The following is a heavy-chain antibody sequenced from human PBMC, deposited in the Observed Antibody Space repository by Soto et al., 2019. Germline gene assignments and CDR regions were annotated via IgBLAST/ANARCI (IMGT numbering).Heavy chain of an antibody. CDR1: GFTVRSNY. D-gene: IGHD1-1*01. Sequence: GVSLRLSYVTSGFTVRSNYMSWVRQAPGKGLEWVSVIFSGGTTSYADSVKGRFFISRDNSKNTLYLQMNSLRAEDTALYYCAKDRPRRTSGYFFDYWGQGTPVTVSS. CDR2: IFSGGTT. J-gene: IGHJ4*02. V-gene: IGHV3-66*01. CDR3: AKDRPRRTSGYFFDY.